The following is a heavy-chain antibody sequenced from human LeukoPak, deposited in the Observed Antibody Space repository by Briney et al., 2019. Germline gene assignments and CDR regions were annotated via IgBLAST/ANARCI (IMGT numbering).Heavy chain of an antibody. CDR3: ARDNDPSSSWYRYGMDV. CDR1: GYTFTSYA. J-gene: IGHJ6*02. CDR2: INTNTGNP. V-gene: IGHV7-4-1*02. Sequence: ASVKVSCKASGYTFTSYAMNWVRQAPGQGLEWMGWINTNTGNPTYAQGFTGRFVFSLDTSVSTAYLQISSLKAEDTAVYYCARDNDPSSSWYRYGMDVWGQGTTVTVSS. D-gene: IGHD6-13*01.